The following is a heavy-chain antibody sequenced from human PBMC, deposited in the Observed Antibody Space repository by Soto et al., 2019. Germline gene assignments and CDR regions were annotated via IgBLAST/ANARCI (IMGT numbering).Heavy chain of an antibody. CDR1: GFTFSSYG. CDR2: ISYDGSNK. Sequence: QVQLVESGGGVVQPGRSLRLSCAASGFTFSSYGMHWVRQAPGKGLEWVAVISYDGSNKYYADSVKGRFTISRDNSKNTLYLQMNSLRAEDAAVYYCAKDQRTLSIALWVRGTLVTVSS. D-gene: IGHD3-16*02. J-gene: IGHJ2*01. CDR3: AKDQRTLSIAL. V-gene: IGHV3-30*18.